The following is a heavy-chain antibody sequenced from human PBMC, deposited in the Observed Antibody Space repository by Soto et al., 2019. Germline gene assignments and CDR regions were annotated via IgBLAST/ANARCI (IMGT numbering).Heavy chain of an antibody. CDR1: GGSIGSGDYS. CDR2: IYNSGIT. D-gene: IGHD3-3*01. V-gene: IGHV4-30-4*01. J-gene: IGHJ5*02. Sequence: PSETLSLTCTVYGGSIGSGDYSWSWVRQSPGKGLEWIGHIYNSGITYYNPSLKSRVVISIDTSRNQFSLRVSALTAADSAVYFCARGVTVFGLVSRFWFDHWGKGTVVTVSS. CDR3: ARGVTVFGLVSRFWFDH.